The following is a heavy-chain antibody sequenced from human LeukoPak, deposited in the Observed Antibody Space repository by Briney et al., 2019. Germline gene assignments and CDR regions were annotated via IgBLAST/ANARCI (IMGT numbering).Heavy chain of an antibody. CDR1: GFSLSTSGVG. J-gene: IGHJ1*01. CDR3: AQGGWAHAEYFQH. V-gene: IGHV2-5*02. CDR2: IYWDDE. D-gene: IGHD6-19*01. Sequence: SGPTLVKPTQTLTLTCTFSGFSLSTSGVGVGWIRQPPGKALEWLALIYWDDERYSPSLKSRLTITKDTSKNQVVLTMTNMDPVDTATYHCAQGGWAHAEYFQHWGQGTLVTVSS.